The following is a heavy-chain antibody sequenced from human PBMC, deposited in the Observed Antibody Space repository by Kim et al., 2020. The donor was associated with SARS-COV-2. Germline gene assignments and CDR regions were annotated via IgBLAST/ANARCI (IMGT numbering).Heavy chain of an antibody. D-gene: IGHD3-22*01. CDR2: INPSGGST. Sequence: ASVKVSCKASGYTFTSYYMHWVRQAPGQGLEWMGIINPSGGSTSYAQKFQGRVTMTRDTSTSTVYMELSSLRSEDTAVYYCARDVVDYYDSSGMGPDYWGQGILVTVSS. V-gene: IGHV1-46*01. CDR1: GYTFTSYY. CDR3: ARDVVDYYDSSGMGPDY. J-gene: IGHJ4*02.